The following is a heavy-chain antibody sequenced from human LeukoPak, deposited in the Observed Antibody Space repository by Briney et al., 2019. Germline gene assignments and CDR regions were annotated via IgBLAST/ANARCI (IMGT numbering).Heavy chain of an antibody. V-gene: IGHV3-30-3*01. CDR2: TSSDGSNN. CDR1: GFTFNSYA. CDR3: ARQPDSSSWYRDSYFDY. D-gene: IGHD6-13*01. Sequence: PGRSLRLSCSASGFTFNSYAMHWVRQAPGKGLEWVAVTSSDGSNNYYADSVKGRFTISRDNSKNTLYLQMNSLRPEDTAVYYCARQPDSSSWYRDSYFDYWGQGTLVTVSS. J-gene: IGHJ4*02.